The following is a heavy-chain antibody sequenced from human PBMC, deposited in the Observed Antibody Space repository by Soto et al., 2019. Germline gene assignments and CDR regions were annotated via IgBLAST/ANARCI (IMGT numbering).Heavy chain of an antibody. CDR2: IYSGGST. CDR3: ARVRYSGYAFDY. J-gene: IGHJ4*02. D-gene: IGHD5-12*01. Sequence: WGSLRLSCAASGFTVSSNYMSWVRQAPGKGLEWVSVIYSGGSTYYADSVKGRFTISRDNSKNTLYLQMNSLRAEDTAVYYCARVRYSGYAFDYWGQGTLVTVSS. V-gene: IGHV3-53*01. CDR1: GFTVSSNY.